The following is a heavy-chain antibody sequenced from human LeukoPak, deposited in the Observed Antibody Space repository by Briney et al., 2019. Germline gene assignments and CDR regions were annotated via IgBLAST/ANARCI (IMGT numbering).Heavy chain of an antibody. CDR3: VRDAQRGLVYSNSLPCWVRPSQVSVCLASTQH. Sequence: GRSLRHSRAASGLIYSLYRMHWVRQAPGKGLEWVAVIWSDGTHRFSAGSVKGRYTISRDNSQTTLFLQITSLRAEDPAVLYGVRDAQRGLVYSNSLPCWVRPSQVSVCLASTQH. CDR2: IWSDGTHR. CDR1: GLIYSLYR. V-gene: IGHV3-33*01. D-gene: IGHD4-11*01. J-gene: IGHJ1*01.